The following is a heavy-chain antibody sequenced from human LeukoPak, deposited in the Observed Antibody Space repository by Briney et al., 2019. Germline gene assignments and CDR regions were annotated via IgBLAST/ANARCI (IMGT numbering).Heavy chain of an antibody. CDR3: TRVQAGRSGLMDV. CDR2: IKQDGSDK. J-gene: IGHJ6*02. V-gene: IGHV3-7*02. D-gene: IGHD2-8*02. CDR1: GFXFTTHW. Sequence: GGSLRLSCAASGFXFTTHWITWLRQAPGRGLEWVASIKQDGSDKYYVDSVKGRFTISRDNAKNSLYLQMNSLRVEDAAVYHCTRVQAGRSGLMDVWGRGTTVTVSS.